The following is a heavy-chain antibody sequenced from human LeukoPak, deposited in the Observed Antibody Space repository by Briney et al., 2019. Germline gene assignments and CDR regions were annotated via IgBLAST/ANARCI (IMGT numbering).Heavy chain of an antibody. V-gene: IGHV3-21*01. CDR2: XXXSSSNI. D-gene: IGHD5-18*01. CDR1: GFTFDXXX. CDR3: ARESEIDVDTVMVLDY. J-gene: IGHJ4*02. Sequence: GGSLRLSCAAPGFTFDXXXXXXVRQAPGKXXXXXXXXXXSSSNIYYADSVKGXXTISRDNAKSSLYLQMNSLRVEDTAAYYCARESEIDVDTVMVLDYWGQGNLVTVSS.